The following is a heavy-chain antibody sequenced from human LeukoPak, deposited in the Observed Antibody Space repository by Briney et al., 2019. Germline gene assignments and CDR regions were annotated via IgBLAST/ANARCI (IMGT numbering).Heavy chain of an antibody. J-gene: IGHJ4*02. CDR2: TNQDGSDK. CDR1: GFTFSRFW. V-gene: IGHV3-7*01. Sequence: GGSLRLXCAASGFTFSRFWMSWVRQVPGKGLEWVANTNQDGSDKYYVDSVKGRFTISRDNAKNSLYLQMYSLRAEDTALYYCARESYDYGSASYYLFDFWGQGTLVSVSS. CDR3: ARESYDYGSASYYLFDF. D-gene: IGHD3-10*01.